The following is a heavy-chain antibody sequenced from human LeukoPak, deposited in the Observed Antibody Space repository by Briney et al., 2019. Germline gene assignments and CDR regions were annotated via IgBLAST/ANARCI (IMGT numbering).Heavy chain of an antibody. CDR3: AGSKSHYYYYMDV. D-gene: IGHD3-10*01. Sequence: SETLSLTCAVDGGSFSGYYWSWIRQPPGKGLEWIGEINHSGSTNYNPSLKSRVTISVDTSKNQFSLKLSSVTAADTAVYYCAGSKSHYYYYMDVWGKGTTVTVSS. V-gene: IGHV4-34*01. J-gene: IGHJ6*03. CDR1: GGSFSGYY. CDR2: INHSGST.